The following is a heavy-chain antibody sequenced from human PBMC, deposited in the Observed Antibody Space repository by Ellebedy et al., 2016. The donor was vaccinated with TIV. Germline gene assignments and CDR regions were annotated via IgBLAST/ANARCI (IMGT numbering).Heavy chain of an antibody. CDR2: ISANNGDT. Sequence: AASVKVSCKTSGYTFTSYGISWVRQAPGQGLEWMGWISANNGDTNYAQKFQGRVTMTTETSTTTVYMELRSLRSDDTAVYYCARDWSGHWGQGTLVTVSS. D-gene: IGHD3-3*01. J-gene: IGHJ4*02. V-gene: IGHV1-18*04. CDR1: GYTFTSYG. CDR3: ARDWSGH.